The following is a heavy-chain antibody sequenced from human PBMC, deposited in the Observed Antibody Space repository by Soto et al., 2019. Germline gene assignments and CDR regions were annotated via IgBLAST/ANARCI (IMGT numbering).Heavy chain of an antibody. CDR1: GYTLTRYA. CDR3: ARGGDTVVIPVLFDY. J-gene: IGHJ4*02. D-gene: IGHD2-2*01. CDR2: ISGYNGDT. Sequence: ASVKVSCKASGYTLTRYAISWVRQAPGQGLEWMGWISGYNGDTNYAQKFRGRVTMTTDTSTSTAYMELRSLRSDDTAVYYCARGGDTVVIPVLFDYWGQGTLVTVAS. V-gene: IGHV1-18*01.